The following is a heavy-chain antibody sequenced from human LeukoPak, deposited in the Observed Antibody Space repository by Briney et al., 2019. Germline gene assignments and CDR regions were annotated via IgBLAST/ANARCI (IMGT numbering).Heavy chain of an antibody. CDR3: AKAVGGVIIVWDS. D-gene: IGHD3-10*01. Sequence: PGGSLRLSCAASGFTGSSNYVSWVRQAPGMGLEWVSAIHSSGATCYADSVKGRFTISRDTSKNTLYLQMNSLRAEDTAVYYCAKAVGGVIIVWDSWGQGTLVTVSS. J-gene: IGHJ4*02. CDR2: IHSSGAT. CDR1: GFTGSSNY. V-gene: IGHV3-66*03.